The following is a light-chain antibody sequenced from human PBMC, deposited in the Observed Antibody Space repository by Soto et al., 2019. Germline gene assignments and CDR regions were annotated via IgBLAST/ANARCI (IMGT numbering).Light chain of an antibody. CDR1: SSDVGGYNY. Sequence: QSALTQPASVSGSPGQSITISCTGTSSDVGGYNYVSWYQQHPGKAPKLGIYGVTYRPSGVSARFSGSKFQNTASLTISGLQAEDDADYYCSSFRSGSVVLFGGGTKLTVL. CDR2: GVT. V-gene: IGLV2-14*01. CDR3: SSFRSGSVVL. J-gene: IGLJ3*02.